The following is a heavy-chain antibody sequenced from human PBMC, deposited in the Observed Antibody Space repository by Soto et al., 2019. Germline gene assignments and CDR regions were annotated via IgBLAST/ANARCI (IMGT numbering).Heavy chain of an antibody. J-gene: IGHJ6*02. Sequence: PGGSLRLSCAASGFTFDDYTMHWVRQAPGKGLEWVSLISWDGGSTYYADSVKGRFTISRDNSKDSLYLQMNSLRTEDTALYYCAKDIRWYVQSRYYYYGMDVWGQGTTVTVSS. CDR2: ISWDGGST. CDR3: AKDIRWYVQSRYYYYGMDV. V-gene: IGHV3-43*01. D-gene: IGHD6-13*01. CDR1: GFTFDDYT.